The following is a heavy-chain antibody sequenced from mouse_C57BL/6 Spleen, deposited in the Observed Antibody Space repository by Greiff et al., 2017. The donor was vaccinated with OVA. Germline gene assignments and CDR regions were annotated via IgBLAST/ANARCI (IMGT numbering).Heavy chain of an antibody. CDR1: GYSITSGYY. J-gene: IGHJ1*03. V-gene: IGHV3-6*01. D-gene: IGHD2-1*01. Sequence: ESGPGLVKPSQSLSLTCSVTGYSITSGYYWNWIRQFPGNKLEWMGYISYDGSNNYNPSLKNRISITRDTSKNQFFLKLNSVTTEDTATYYCARYGNYVGYFDVWGTGTTVTVSS. CDR3: ARYGNYVGYFDV. CDR2: ISYDGSN.